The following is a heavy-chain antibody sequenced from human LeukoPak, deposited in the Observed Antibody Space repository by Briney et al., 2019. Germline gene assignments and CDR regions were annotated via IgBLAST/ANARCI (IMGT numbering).Heavy chain of an antibody. V-gene: IGHV4-59*12. CDR1: GGSISSYY. Sequence: SETLSLTCTVSGGSISSYYWSWIRQPPGKGLEWIGYIYYSGSTNYNPSLKSRVTISVDTSKNQFSLKLTSVTAADTAVYYCGRGGRHIAARDWGQGTLVTVPS. CDR2: IYYSGST. D-gene: IGHD6-6*01. CDR3: GRGGRHIAARD. J-gene: IGHJ4*02.